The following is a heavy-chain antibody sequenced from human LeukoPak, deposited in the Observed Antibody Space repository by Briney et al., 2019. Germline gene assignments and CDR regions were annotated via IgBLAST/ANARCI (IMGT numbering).Heavy chain of an antibody. V-gene: IGHV1-69*13. D-gene: IGHD2-15*01. Sequence: SVKVSCKASGGTFSSYAISWVRQAPGQGLEWMGRIIPIFGTANYAQKFQGRVTITADESTSTAYMELSSLRSEDTAVYYCARVSCSGGSCYRDYFDYWGQGTLVTVSS. CDR1: GGTFSSYA. J-gene: IGHJ4*02. CDR2: IIPIFGTA. CDR3: ARVSCSGGSCYRDYFDY.